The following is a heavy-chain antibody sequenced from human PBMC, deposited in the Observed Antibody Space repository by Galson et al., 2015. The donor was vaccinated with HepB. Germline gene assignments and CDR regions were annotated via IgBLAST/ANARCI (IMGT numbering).Heavy chain of an antibody. Sequence: LPLTCTVSGGSISSSSYYWGWIRQPPGKGLEWIGSIYYSGSTYNNPSLKSRVTISVNTSKNQFSLKLSSVTAADTAVSYCASPTDYWGQLTLVTVSS. CDR3: ASPTDY. CDR2: IYYSGST. J-gene: IGHJ4*02. V-gene: IGHV4-39*01. CDR1: GGSISSSSYY.